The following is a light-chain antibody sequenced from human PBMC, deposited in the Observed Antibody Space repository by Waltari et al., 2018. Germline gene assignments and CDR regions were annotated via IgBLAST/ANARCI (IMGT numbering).Light chain of an antibody. CDR1: SRSVCSYTY. V-gene: IGLV2-14*03. J-gene: IGLJ2*01. CDR3: SSYSRSAFL. CDR2: DVR. Sequence: QSALTQPAPVSGSPGQSIPLSPTGPSRSVCSYTYVSWYQQYPGRAPKLMLYDVRSRPSGVSNRFSGSKSGNTASLTISGLQPEDEATYYCSSYSRSAFLFGGGTKLTVL.